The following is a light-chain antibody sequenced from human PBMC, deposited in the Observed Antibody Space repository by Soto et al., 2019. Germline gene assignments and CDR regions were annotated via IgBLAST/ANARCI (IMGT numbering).Light chain of an antibody. CDR3: YSCSRSSGTRYV. CDR1: SSDSGTYNY. J-gene: IGLJ1*01. Sequence: QSALTQPASVTGYPGQSIAISCTGTSSDSGTYNYVSWYQQHPGQAPKLMIYDVSNRPSGVSDRFSGSKSGNTASLTISGLQAEDEADYYCYSCSRSSGTRYVFGTGTKVTVL. CDR2: DVS. V-gene: IGLV2-14*03.